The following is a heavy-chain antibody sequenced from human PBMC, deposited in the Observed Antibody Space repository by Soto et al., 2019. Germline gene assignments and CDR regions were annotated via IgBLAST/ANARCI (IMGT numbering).Heavy chain of an antibody. V-gene: IGHV3-33*01. CDR1: GFTFSSYG. D-gene: IGHD1-7*01. CDR3: ARSIGTPAYLEYYFDY. Sequence: GGSLRLSCAASGFTFSSYGMHWVRQAPGKGLEWVAIIWYDGSNRYYTDSVKGRFTISRDNPKNTLYLQMYSLRPEDTAIYYCARSIGTPAYLEYYFDYWGQGTLVTVSS. CDR2: IWYDGSNR. J-gene: IGHJ4*02.